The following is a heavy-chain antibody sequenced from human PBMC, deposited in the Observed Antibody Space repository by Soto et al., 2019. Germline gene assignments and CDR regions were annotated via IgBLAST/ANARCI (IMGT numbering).Heavy chain of an antibody. CDR2: INAGSGST. V-gene: IGHV1-3*01. J-gene: IGHJ4*02. Sequence: GASVKVSCKASGYSFTSYAIHWVRQAPGQRLEWMGWINAGSGSTKYSENFQGRVTITRDTSATTAYMELSSLRSEDTAVYYCARTYYYGSESYYSVDYWGQGALVTVSS. D-gene: IGHD3-10*01. CDR1: GYSFTSYA. CDR3: ARTYYYGSESYYSVDY.